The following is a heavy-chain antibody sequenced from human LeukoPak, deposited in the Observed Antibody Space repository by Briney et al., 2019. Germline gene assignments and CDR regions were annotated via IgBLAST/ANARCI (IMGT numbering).Heavy chain of an antibody. CDR2: ISYDGSNK. V-gene: IGHV3-30-3*01. CDR1: GFTFSSYA. CDR3: ARALAEQYLDY. J-gene: IGHJ4*02. Sequence: PGRSLRLCCAASGFTFSSYAMHWVRQAPGKGLEWVAGISYDGSNKYYADSVKGRFTISRDNSKNTLYLQMNSLRAEDTAVYYCARALAEQYLDYWGQGTLVTVSS. D-gene: IGHD1-14*01.